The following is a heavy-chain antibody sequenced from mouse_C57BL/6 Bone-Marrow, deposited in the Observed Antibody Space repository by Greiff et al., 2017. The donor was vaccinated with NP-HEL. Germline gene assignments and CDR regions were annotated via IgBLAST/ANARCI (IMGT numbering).Heavy chain of an antibody. CDR3: TTYYSNSWFAY. V-gene: IGHV14-1*01. Sequence: VQLQQSGAELVRPGASVKLSCTASGFNIKDYYMHWVKQRPEQGLEWIGRIDPEDGDTEYAPKFQGKATMTADTSSNTAYLQLSSLTSDDTAGYYCTTYYSNSWFAYWGQGTLVTVSA. CDR1: GFNIKDYY. J-gene: IGHJ3*01. D-gene: IGHD2-5*01. CDR2: IDPEDGDT.